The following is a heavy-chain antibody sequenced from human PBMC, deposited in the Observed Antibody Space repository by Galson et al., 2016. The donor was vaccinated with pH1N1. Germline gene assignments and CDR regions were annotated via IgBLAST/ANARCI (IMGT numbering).Heavy chain of an antibody. CDR2: IKEDGSET. Sequence: SLRLSCEASGFTFSNYWMHWVRQVPGKGLEWVANIKEDGSETYYVDSVRGRVTITRDNAKNSLYLQMNSLGDEDTALYYCARAIGSRSAYWGQGTLVTVSS. CDR3: ARAIGSRSAY. CDR1: GFTFSNYW. D-gene: IGHD3-16*02. J-gene: IGHJ4*02. V-gene: IGHV3-7*04.